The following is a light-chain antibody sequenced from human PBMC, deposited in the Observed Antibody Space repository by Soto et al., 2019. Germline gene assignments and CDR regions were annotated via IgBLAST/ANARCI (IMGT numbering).Light chain of an antibody. CDR1: SSNVGSYKL. V-gene: IGLV2-14*02. J-gene: IGLJ1*01. Sequence: QSALTQPASVSGSPGQSITISCTGTSSNVGSYKLVSWYQQHPGKAPKLMIYEVSNRPSGISHRFSGSKSGNTASLTISGLRAEDEADYYCSSYTRQYTPSYVFGTGTKVTVL. CDR2: EVS. CDR3: SSYTRQYTPSYV.